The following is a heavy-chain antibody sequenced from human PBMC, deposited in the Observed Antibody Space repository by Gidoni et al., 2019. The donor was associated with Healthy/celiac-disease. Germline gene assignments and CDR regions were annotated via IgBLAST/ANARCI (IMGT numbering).Heavy chain of an antibody. V-gene: IGHV4-59*01. D-gene: IGHD3-22*01. CDR3: ASFDSRHDAFDI. J-gene: IGHJ3*02. CDR2: IYYSGST. CDR1: GGSISSYY. Sequence: QVQLQESGPGLVKPSETLSLTCTVSGGSISSYYWSWIRQPPGKGLAWIGYIYYSGSTNYNPSLKSRVTISVDTSKNQFSLKLSSVTAADTAVYYCASFDSRHDAFDIWGQGTMVTVSS.